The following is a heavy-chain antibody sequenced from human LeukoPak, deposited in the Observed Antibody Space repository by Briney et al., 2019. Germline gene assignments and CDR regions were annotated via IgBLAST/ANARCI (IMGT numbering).Heavy chain of an antibody. Sequence: GGSLRLSCAASGFTFSSYAMSWVRQAPGKGLEWASAISGSGGSTYYADSVKGRFTISRDNSKHTLYLQMNSLRAEDTAVYYCAINIVVVPAAMRGGDYWGQGTLVTVSS. CDR3: AINIVVVPAAMRGGDY. CDR1: GFTFSSYA. V-gene: IGHV3-23*01. D-gene: IGHD2-2*01. CDR2: ISGSGGST. J-gene: IGHJ4*02.